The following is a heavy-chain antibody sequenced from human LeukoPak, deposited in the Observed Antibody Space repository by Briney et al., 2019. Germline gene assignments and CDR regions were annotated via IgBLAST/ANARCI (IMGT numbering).Heavy chain of an antibody. CDR1: GYTFTSYG. Sequence: ASVKVSCKASGYTFTSYGISWVRQAPGQGLEWMGWISAYNGNTNYAQKLQGRVTMTTDTSTSTAYMELRSLRSDDTAVYYCAREFYGSGSYYGAPFDYWGQGTLVTVSS. J-gene: IGHJ4*02. CDR2: ISAYNGNT. V-gene: IGHV1-18*04. D-gene: IGHD3-10*01. CDR3: AREFYGSGSYYGAPFDY.